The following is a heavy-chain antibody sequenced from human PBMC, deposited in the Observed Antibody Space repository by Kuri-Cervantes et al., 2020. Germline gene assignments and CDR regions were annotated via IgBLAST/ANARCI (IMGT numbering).Heavy chain of an antibody. CDR2: ISAYNGNT. V-gene: IGHV1-18*01. Sequence: ASVKVSCKASGYTFTSYGISWVRQAPGQGLEWMGWISAYNGNTNYAQKLQGRVTMTTDTSTSTAYMELRSLRSEDTAVYYCARGRLIAVAGTEGSTYTYYFDYWGQGTLVTVSS. J-gene: IGHJ4*02. D-gene: IGHD6-19*01. CDR1: GYTFTSYG. CDR3: ARGRLIAVAGTEGSTYTYYFDY.